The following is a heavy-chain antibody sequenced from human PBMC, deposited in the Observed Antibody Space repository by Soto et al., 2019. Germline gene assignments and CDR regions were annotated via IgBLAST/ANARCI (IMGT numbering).Heavy chain of an antibody. CDR3: ARDQSRSRGYDFWTQPSYYYYGMDV. D-gene: IGHD3-3*01. J-gene: IGHJ6*02. CDR1: GFTFSSYA. Sequence: QVQLVESGGGVVQPGRSLRLSCAASGFTFSSYAMHWVRQAPGKGLEWVAVISYDGSNKYYADSVKGRFTISRDNSKNTLYLQMNSLRAEDTAVYYCARDQSRSRGYDFWTQPSYYYYGMDVWGQGTTVTVSS. V-gene: IGHV3-30-3*01. CDR2: ISYDGSNK.